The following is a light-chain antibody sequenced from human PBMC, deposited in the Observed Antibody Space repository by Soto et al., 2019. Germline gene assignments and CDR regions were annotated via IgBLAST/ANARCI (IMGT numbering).Light chain of an antibody. CDR3: QQYGSSPA. CDR2: GAS. Sequence: EIVLTQSPATLSLSPGERASLSCRASQSVSSSYLAWYQQKPGQAPRLLIYGASSRATGIPDRFSGSGSGTDFTLTISRLEPEDFAVYYYQQYGSSPAFGQGTKVDIK. V-gene: IGKV3-20*01. CDR1: QSVSSSY. J-gene: IGKJ1*01.